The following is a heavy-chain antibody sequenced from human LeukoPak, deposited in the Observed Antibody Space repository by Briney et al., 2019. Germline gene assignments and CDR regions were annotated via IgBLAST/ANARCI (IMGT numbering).Heavy chain of an antibody. CDR2: ISAYNGNT. J-gene: IGHJ6*02. CDR3: AREGLRCFDWTTHYGMDV. Sequence: ASVKVSCKASGYTFTSYGISWVRQAPGQGLEWMGWISAYNGNTNYAQKLQGRVTMTTDTSTSTAYMKLRSLRSDDTAVYYCAREGLRCFDWTTHYGMDVWGQGTTVTVSS. D-gene: IGHD3-9*01. CDR1: GYTFTSYG. V-gene: IGHV1-18*01.